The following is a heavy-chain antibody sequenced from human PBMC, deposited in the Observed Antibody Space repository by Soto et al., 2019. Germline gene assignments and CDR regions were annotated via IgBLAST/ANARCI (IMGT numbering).Heavy chain of an antibody. CDR3: ATAYYDSRGYAY. D-gene: IGHD3-22*01. Sequence: GGWRRLSWVASGVTFSNHAMSWVRQAPGKGLEWVAGIIGSGGTTYHADSVKGRFTIPRDNSKNTLFLQMSSLRSEDTAVYYCATAYYDSRGYAYWGQRTLVTVSS. CDR2: IIGSGGTT. V-gene: IGHV3-23*01. CDR1: GVTFSNHA. J-gene: IGHJ4*02.